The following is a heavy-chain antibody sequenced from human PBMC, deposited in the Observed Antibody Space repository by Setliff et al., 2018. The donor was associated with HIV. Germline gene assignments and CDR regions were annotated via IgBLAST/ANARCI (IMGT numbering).Heavy chain of an antibody. CDR3: ARLYDYYGHRLDY. D-gene: IGHD3-10*01. J-gene: IGHJ4*02. V-gene: IGHV4-34*01. CDR2: IDHSGTT. Sequence: ASETLSLTCAVYGESFSDDYWSWIRQPPGWGLEWIGEIDHSGTTNYNPSLMGRLNISVDTSKNQFSLRLSSVTAADTAVYYCARLYDYYGHRLDYWGQGAQVTVSS. CDR1: GESFSDDY.